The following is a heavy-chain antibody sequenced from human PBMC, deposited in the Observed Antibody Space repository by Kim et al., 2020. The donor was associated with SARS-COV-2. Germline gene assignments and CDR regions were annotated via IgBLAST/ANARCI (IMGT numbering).Heavy chain of an antibody. CDR2: IYYSGST. J-gene: IGHJ5*01. D-gene: IGHD3-10*01. V-gene: IGHV4-39*07. CDR3: ARAAKYYYGSGSYINW. Sequence: SETLSLTCTVSGGSISSSSYYWGWIRQPPGKVLDWIGSIYYSGSTYYNPSLKSRVTISVDTSKNQFSLKLSSVTAADTAVYYCARAAKYYYGSGSYINW. CDR1: GGSISSSSYY.